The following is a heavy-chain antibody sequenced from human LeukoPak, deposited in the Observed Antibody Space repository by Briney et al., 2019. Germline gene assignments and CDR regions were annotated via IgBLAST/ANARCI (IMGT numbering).Heavy chain of an antibody. CDR3: ASHSGWSDY. CDR2: IYYSGST. D-gene: IGHD6-19*01. CDR1: GDSISSYY. J-gene: IGHJ4*02. V-gene: IGHV4-59*01. Sequence: SETLSLTCTVSGDSISSYYWSWVRQPAGKGVEWLGYIYYSGSTNYNPSLKSRVTISVDTSKNQFSLKLSSVTAADTAVYYCASHSGWSDYWGQGTLVTVSS.